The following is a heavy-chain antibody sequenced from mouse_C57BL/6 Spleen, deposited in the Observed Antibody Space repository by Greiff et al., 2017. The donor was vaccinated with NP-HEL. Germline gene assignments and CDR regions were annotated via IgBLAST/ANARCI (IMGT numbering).Heavy chain of an antibody. CDR2: IDPETGGT. D-gene: IGHD1-1*01. Sequence: VKLQESGAELVRPGASVTLSCKASGYTFTDYEMHWVKQTPVHGLEWIGAIDPETGGTAYNQKFKGKAILTADKSSSTAYMELRSLTSEDSAVYYCTRGETVVNAYWGQGTLVTVSA. CDR3: TRGETVVNAY. V-gene: IGHV1-15*01. J-gene: IGHJ3*01. CDR1: GYTFTDYE.